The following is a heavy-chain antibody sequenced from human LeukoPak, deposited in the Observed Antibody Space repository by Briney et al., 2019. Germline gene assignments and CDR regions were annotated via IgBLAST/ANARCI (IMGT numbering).Heavy chain of an antibody. J-gene: IGHJ4*02. Sequence: PGGSLRLSCAAFGFPFRSYSMNWVRQAPGKGLEWVSYISGGSSTIHYADSVKGRFTISRDNAKNSLYLQMNSLRDEDTGVYYWARDYGYSSSFDYWGLGTLVTVSS. D-gene: IGHD6-13*01. CDR1: GFPFRSYS. CDR3: ARDYGYSSSFDY. V-gene: IGHV3-48*02. CDR2: ISGGSSTI.